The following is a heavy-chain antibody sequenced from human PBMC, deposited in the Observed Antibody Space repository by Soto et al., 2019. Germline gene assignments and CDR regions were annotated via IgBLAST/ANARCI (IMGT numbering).Heavy chain of an antibody. CDR2: IYYSGST. CDR1: GGSISSYY. Sequence: PSETLSLTCTVSGGSISSYYWSWIRQPPGKGLEWIGYIYYSGSTNYNPSLKSRVTISVDTSKNQFSLKLSSVTAADTAVYYCARDPGRLRFPGHYGMDVWGQGTTVTVSS. D-gene: IGHD3-3*01. V-gene: IGHV4-59*01. J-gene: IGHJ6*02. CDR3: ARDPGRLRFPGHYGMDV.